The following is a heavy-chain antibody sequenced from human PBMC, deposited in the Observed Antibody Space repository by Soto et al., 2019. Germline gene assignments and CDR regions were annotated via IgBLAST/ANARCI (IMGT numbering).Heavy chain of an antibody. V-gene: IGHV3-23*01. Sequence: GGSLRLSCSASGFTFSSYAMSWVRQAPGKGLEWVSAISGSGGSTYYADSVKGRFTISRDNSKNMLYLQMNSLRAEDTAVYYCAKQDIVVVPVPDYWGQGTLVTVSS. D-gene: IGHD2-2*01. CDR3: AKQDIVVVPVPDY. J-gene: IGHJ4*02. CDR1: GFTFSSYA. CDR2: ISGSGGST.